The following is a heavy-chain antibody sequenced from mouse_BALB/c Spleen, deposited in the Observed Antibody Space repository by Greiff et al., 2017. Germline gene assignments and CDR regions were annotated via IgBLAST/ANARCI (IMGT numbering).Heavy chain of an antibody. CDR3: VRGLTGKGAY. CDR1: GFSLTSYD. D-gene: IGHD4-1*01. J-gene: IGHJ3*01. CDR2: IWTGGGT. Sequence: QVQLQQSGPGLVAPSQSLSITCTASGFSLTSYDISWIRQPPGKGLEWLGVIWTGGGTNYNSAFMSRLSISKDNSKSQVFLKMNSLQTDDTAIYYVVRGLTGKGAYWGQGTLATVSA. V-gene: IGHV2-9-2*01.